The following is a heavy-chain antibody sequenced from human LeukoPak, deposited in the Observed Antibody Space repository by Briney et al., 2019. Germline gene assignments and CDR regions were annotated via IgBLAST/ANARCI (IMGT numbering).Heavy chain of an antibody. CDR2: IYYSGST. Sequence: NTSETLSLTCTVSGGSISSSSYYWGWIRQPPGKGLEWIGSIYYSGSTYYNPSLKSRVTISVDTSKNQFSLKLSSVTAADTAVYYCASSLVRSWLHPPTPEYFQHWGQGTLVTVSS. CDR1: GGSISSSSYY. D-gene: IGHD6-13*01. J-gene: IGHJ1*01. V-gene: IGHV4-39*07. CDR3: ASSLVRSWLHPPTPEYFQH.